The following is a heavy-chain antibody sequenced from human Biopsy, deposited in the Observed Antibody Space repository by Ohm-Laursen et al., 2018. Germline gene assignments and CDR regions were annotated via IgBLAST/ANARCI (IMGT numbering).Heavy chain of an antibody. V-gene: IGHV1-18*01. D-gene: IGHD3-3*01. CDR3: ARGDFWSGYYTIFDY. J-gene: IGHJ4*02. CDR1: GYTFTKYG. CDR2: ISAYNDYT. Sequence: SVKVSCKASGYTFTKYGISWVRQAPGQGLECMGWISAYNDYTNYAQQLQGRVTMTTDTSTNTAYMGLKSLRSDDTAVYYCARGDFWSGYYTIFDYWGQGTLVTVSS.